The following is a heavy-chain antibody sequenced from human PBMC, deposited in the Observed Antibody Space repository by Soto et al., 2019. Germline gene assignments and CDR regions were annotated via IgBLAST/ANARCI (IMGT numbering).Heavy chain of an antibody. J-gene: IGHJ6*02. V-gene: IGHV3-30-3*01. CDR3: AREYSSSATHHKFYYYYYYGMDV. CDR2: ISYDGSNK. D-gene: IGHD6-6*01. CDR1: GFTFSSYA. Sequence: PGGSLRLSCAASGFTFSSYAMHWVRQAPGKGLEWVAVISYDGSNKYYADSVKGRFTISRDNSKNTLHLQMNSLRAENTAVYYCAREYSSSATHHKFYYYYYYGMDVWGQGTTVTVSS.